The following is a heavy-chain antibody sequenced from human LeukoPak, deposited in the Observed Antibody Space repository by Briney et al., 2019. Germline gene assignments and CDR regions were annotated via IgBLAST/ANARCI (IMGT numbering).Heavy chain of an antibody. V-gene: IGHV3-48*04. CDR1: GFTFSSYS. D-gene: IGHD4-17*01. CDR3: ARDYADYVGYFFFDY. J-gene: IGHJ4*02. Sequence: GGSLRLSCAASGFTFSSYSMSWIRQAPGKGLEWVSYISSSGSTIYYADSVKGRFTISRDNAKNSLYLQMNSLRAEDTAVYYCARDYADYVGYFFFDYWGQGTLVTVSS. CDR2: ISSSGSTI.